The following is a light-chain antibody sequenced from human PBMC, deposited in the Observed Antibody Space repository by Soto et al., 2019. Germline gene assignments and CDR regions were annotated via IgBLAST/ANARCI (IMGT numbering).Light chain of an antibody. CDR3: MLYMGSGISV. CDR1: SGSVSSSYY. J-gene: IGLJ2*01. CDR2: RTN. V-gene: IGLV8-61*01. Sequence: QAVVTQEPSFSVSPGGAVTLTCGLTSGSVSSSYYPSWYQQTPGQTPRTLFSRTNTRSSGVPDRFSGSILGNKAALTITGAQAEDESDYYWMLYMGSGISVFGGGTKLTVL.